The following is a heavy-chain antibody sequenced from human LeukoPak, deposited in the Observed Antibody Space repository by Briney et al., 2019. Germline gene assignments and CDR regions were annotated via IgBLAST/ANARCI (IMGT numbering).Heavy chain of an antibody. CDR1: GGTFSSYA. Sequence: SVKVSCKASGGTFSSYAITWVRQAPGQGLQWMGGIIPIFGTANYAQKFQGRVTITADKSTSTAYMELSSLRSEDTAVYYCARDGYCSGGSCYSTFTWFDPWGQGTLVTVSS. J-gene: IGHJ5*02. CDR3: ARDGYCSGGSCYSTFTWFDP. V-gene: IGHV1-69*06. CDR2: IIPIFGTA. D-gene: IGHD2-15*01.